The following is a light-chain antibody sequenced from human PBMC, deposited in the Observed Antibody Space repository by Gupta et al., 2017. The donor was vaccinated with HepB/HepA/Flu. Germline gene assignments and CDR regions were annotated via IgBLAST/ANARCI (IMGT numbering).Light chain of an antibody. CDR1: SGPVSTSYY. J-gene: IGLJ3*02. Sequence: QPVVTQEQSFSVPPGGTVTLTCGLSSGPVSTSYYPSWYQQTPGQAPRTLIYSTNTRSSGVPDRFSGSILGNKAALTITGSQADDESDYYGVLYMGSGIWVFGGGTKLTVL. V-gene: IGLV8-61*01. CDR3: VLYMGSGIWV. CDR2: STN.